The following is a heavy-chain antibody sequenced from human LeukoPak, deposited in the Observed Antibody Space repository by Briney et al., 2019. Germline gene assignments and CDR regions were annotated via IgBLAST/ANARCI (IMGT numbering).Heavy chain of an antibody. J-gene: IGHJ5*02. CDR3: ARGRWFDP. V-gene: IGHV3-23*01. Sequence: GGSLRLSCAASGFTFSTYAMSWVRQAPGKGLEWVSAISGRGVSTSYADSVRGRFTISRDNAKNSLYLQMNSLRGEDTAVYYCARGRWFDPWGQGTLVTVSS. CDR1: GFTFSTYA. CDR2: ISGRGVST.